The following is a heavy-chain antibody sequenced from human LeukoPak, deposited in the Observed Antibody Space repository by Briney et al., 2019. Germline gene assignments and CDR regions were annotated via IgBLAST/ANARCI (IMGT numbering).Heavy chain of an antibody. Sequence: GGSLRLSCAASGFTFSSYGMPGVRQAPGKGLEWVAVISYDGSNKYYADSVKGRFTIFRDNSKNTLYLQMNSLRAEDTAVYYCAKDHGGIAIWGQGTMVTVSS. CDR3: AKDHGGIAI. J-gene: IGHJ3*02. CDR1: GFTFSSYG. V-gene: IGHV3-30*18. D-gene: IGHD6-13*01. CDR2: ISYDGSNK.